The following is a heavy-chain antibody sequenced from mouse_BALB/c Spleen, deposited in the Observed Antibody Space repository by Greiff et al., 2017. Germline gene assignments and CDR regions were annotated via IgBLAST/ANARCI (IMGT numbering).Heavy chain of an antibody. D-gene: IGHD2-5*01. Sequence: QVQLKESGPELVKPGASVKISCKASGYAFSSSWMNWVKQRPGQGLEWIGRIYPGDGDTNYNGKFKGKATLTADKSSSTAYMQLSSLTSVDSAVYFCARKKVYSNYYYAMDYWGQGTSVTVSS. CDR1: GYAFSSSW. CDR2: IYPGDGDT. J-gene: IGHJ4*01. CDR3: ARKKVYSNYYYAMDY. V-gene: IGHV1-82*01.